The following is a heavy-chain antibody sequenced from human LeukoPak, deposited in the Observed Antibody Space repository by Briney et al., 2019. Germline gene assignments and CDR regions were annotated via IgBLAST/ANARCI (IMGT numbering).Heavy chain of an antibody. CDR1: GGSFSGYY. CDR3: ASVKENPTIFGPGFDY. CDR2: INHSGST. V-gene: IGHV4-34*01. J-gene: IGHJ4*02. D-gene: IGHD3-3*01. Sequence: SETLSLTCAVYGGSFSGYYWSWIRQPPGKGLEWIGEINHSGSTNYNPSLKSRVTISVDTSKNQFSLKLSSVTAADTAVYYCASVKENPTIFGPGFDYWGQGTLVTVSS.